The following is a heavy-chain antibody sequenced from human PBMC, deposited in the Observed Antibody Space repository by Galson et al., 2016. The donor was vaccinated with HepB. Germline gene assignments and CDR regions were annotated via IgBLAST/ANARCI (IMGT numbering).Heavy chain of an antibody. CDR1: GGPIIIDHYY. D-gene: IGHD2-2*01. CDR3: ARGRQVVDWLDP. J-gene: IGHJ5*02. CDR2: IYHNGGT. V-gene: IGHV4-39*07. Sequence: SETLSLTCTVSGGPIIIDHYYWGWVRQPPGKGLEWIALIYHNGGTNYNPSFKSRVTISVDTSKSQFSLNVTSVTAADTAVYYCARGRQVVDWLDPWGQGTLVTVAS.